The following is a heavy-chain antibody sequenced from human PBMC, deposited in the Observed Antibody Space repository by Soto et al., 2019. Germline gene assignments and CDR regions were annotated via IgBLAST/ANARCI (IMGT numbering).Heavy chain of an antibody. J-gene: IGHJ5*02. Sequence: AAVKVSCKASGYTFTSYGISWVRQAPGQGLEWMGWISAYNGNTNYAQKLQGRVTMTTDTSTSTAYMELRGLRSDDTAVYYCARDFRRAANNWFDPWGQGTLVTVSS. D-gene: IGHD6-25*01. CDR1: GYTFTSYG. V-gene: IGHV1-18*01. CDR3: ARDFRRAANNWFDP. CDR2: ISAYNGNT.